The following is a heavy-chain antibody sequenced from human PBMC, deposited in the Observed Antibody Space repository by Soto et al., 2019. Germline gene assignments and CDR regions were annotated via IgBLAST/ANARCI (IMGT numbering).Heavy chain of an antibody. CDR2: LHYTGTT. J-gene: IGHJ4*02. CDR3: ARQTPGSGNYYVRSFDY. Sequence: PSETLSLTCTVSGDSVISDFYWAWIRQPPGKGLEWIASLHYTGTTYYNPSLKSRTTVDSSKNHLSLGLSSVTAADTAVYYCARQTPGSGNYYVRSFDYWGQGILVTVSS. D-gene: IGHD3-10*02. CDR1: GDSVISDFY. V-gene: IGHV4-38-2*02.